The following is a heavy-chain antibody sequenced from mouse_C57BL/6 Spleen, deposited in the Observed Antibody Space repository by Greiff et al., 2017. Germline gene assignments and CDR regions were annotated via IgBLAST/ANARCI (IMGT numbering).Heavy chain of an antibody. J-gene: IGHJ3*01. CDR3: VPYGDYAWFAY. Sequence: QVQLKESGAELVRPGASVTLSCKASGYTFTDYEMHWVKQTPVHGLEWIGAIDPETGGTAYNQKFKGKAILTADKSSSTAYMELRSLTSEDSAVYYCVPYGDYAWFAYWGQGTLVTVSA. V-gene: IGHV1-15*01. CDR1: GYTFTDYE. D-gene: IGHD2-4*01. CDR2: IDPETGGT.